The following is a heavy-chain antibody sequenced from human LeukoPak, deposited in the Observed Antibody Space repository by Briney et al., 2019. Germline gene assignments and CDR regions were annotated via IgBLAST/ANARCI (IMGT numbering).Heavy chain of an antibody. Sequence: GESLKISCKGSGYSFTSYWIGWVRQMPGKGLEWMGIIYPGDSDTRYSPSFQGQVTISADKSISTAYLQWSSLKASDTAMYYCARQSTVYFGSSNDAFDIWGQGTMVTVSS. D-gene: IGHD4-17*01. J-gene: IGHJ3*02. CDR2: IYPGDSDT. CDR1: GYSFTSYW. CDR3: ARQSTVYFGSSNDAFDI. V-gene: IGHV5-51*01.